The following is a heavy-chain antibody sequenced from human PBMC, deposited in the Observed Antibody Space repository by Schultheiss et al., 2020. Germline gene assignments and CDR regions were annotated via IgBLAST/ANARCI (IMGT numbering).Heavy chain of an antibody. CDR1: GFTFSSYA. D-gene: IGHD6-19*01. CDR3: ARGDSSGWYYFDY. Sequence: GGSLRLSCAASGFTFSSYAMSWVRQAPGKGLEWVSYISSSGSTIYYADSVKGRFTISRDNAKNTVYLQMNSLRAEDTAVYYCARGDSSGWYYFDYWGQGTLVTVSS. J-gene: IGHJ4*02. V-gene: IGHV3-48*04. CDR2: ISSSGSTI.